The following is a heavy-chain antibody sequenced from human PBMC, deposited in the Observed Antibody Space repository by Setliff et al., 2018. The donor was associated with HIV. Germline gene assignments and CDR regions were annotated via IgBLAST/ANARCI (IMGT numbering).Heavy chain of an antibody. CDR3: ARGDYYDSSGDVRALDY. Sequence: GASVKVSCKASGGTFSSYAISWVRQAPGQGLEWMGGIIPILGIANYAQKFQGRVTITADESTSTAYMELSSLRSEDTAVYYCARGDYYDSSGDVRALDYWGQGTLVTVSS. V-gene: IGHV1-69*10. J-gene: IGHJ4*02. CDR2: IIPILGIA. CDR1: GGTFSSYA. D-gene: IGHD3-22*01.